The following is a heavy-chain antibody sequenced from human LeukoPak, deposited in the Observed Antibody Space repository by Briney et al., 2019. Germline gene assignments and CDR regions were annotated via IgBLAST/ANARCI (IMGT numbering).Heavy chain of an antibody. CDR2: IYYSGST. V-gene: IGHV4-39*07. CDR3: AARNEGDWDDAFDI. CDR1: GGSISSSSYY. J-gene: IGHJ3*02. Sequence: SETLSLTCTVSGGSISSSSYYWGWIRQPPGKGLEWIGSIYYSGSTYYNPSLKSRVTISVDTSKNQFSLKLSSVTAADTAVYYCAARNEGDWDDAFDIWGQGTMVTVSS. D-gene: IGHD3-16*01.